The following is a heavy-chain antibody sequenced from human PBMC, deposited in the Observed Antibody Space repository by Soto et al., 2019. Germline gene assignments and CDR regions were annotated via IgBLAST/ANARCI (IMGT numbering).Heavy chain of an antibody. Sequence: GSLRLSCAASGFTFRSFTMNWVRQAPGKGLEWVSTISSNSAYIYYTDALRGRFTISRDNAKNSLHLQMNSLRAEDTAVYYCARDRRYRTNGVCPYYFDYWGQGTLVTVSS. D-gene: IGHD2-8*01. CDR1: GFTFRSFT. V-gene: IGHV3-21*01. CDR2: ISSNSAYI. J-gene: IGHJ4*02. CDR3: ARDRRYRTNGVCPYYFDY.